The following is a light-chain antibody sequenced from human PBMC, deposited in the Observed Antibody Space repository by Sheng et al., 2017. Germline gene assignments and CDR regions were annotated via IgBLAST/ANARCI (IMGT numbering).Light chain of an antibody. CDR2: DAS. Sequence: EIVLTQSPVTLSLSPGERATLSCRASQSVSNSLAWYQHKPGQAPRLLIYDASNRATGIPARFSGSGSGTDFTLTISSLEPEDFAVYYCQQRSNWPRTFGQGTKVEI. CDR3: QQRSNWPRT. J-gene: IGKJ1*01. V-gene: IGKV3-11*01. CDR1: QSVSNS.